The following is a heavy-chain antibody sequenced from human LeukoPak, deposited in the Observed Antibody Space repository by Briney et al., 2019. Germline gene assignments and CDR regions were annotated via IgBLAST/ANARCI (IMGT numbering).Heavy chain of an antibody. V-gene: IGHV3-33*06. J-gene: IGHJ3*02. CDR1: GFTFSHCG. Sequence: GGSLRLSCAASGFTFSHCGMHWVRQAPGKGLEWVALIWYDGSSEYYADSVKGRFTISRGNSKNTLYMQMNSLRAEDTAVYYCAKLPWGSYRHDALDIWGQGTMVTVSS. CDR2: IWYDGSSE. CDR3: AKLPWGSYRHDALDI. D-gene: IGHD3-16*02.